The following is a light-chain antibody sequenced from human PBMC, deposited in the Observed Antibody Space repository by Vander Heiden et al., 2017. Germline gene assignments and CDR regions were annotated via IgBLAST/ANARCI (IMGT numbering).Light chain of an antibody. V-gene: IGLV1-51*01. Sequence: QSVLTQPPSGSAAPGPKVPISFSGGRSTSRKNYVSLYQQLPGTAAQLLIYDNKKRPSGIPDRFSASKSGTSATLGITGLQTGDEADYYCGTWDSSLSAYVFGTGTKVTAL. J-gene: IGLJ1*01. CDR3: GTWDSSLSAYV. CDR2: DNK. CDR1: RSTSRKNY.